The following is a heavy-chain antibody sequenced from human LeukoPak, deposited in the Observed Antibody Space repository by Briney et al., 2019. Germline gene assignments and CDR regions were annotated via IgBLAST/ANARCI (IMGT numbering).Heavy chain of an antibody. Sequence: GGSLRLSCEASGFTFSDYFMSWIRQAPGKGLEWLSYISTSGSTIYSADSVKGRFTISRDNAKNSLYLQMNSLRAEDTAVYYCARKTGYHVLPDYGGQGTLVTVFS. CDR2: ISTSGSTI. D-gene: IGHD2-15*01. CDR1: GFTFSDYF. V-gene: IGHV3-11*04. J-gene: IGHJ4*02. CDR3: ARKTGYHVLPDY.